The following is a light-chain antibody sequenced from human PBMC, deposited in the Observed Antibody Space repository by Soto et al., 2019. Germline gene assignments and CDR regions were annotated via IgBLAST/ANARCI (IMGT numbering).Light chain of an antibody. CDR1: PGGKRY. J-gene: IGKJ1*01. CDR3: QQRSNWRWT. V-gene: IGKV3-11*01. Sequence: IGFTQSSANLSLASGEKTHPLCRGRPGGKRYLAWYQPKPGQAPRLLIYDASNRATGIPARFSGSGSGTDFTLTISSLEPEDFAVYYCQQRSNWRWTFGQGTKVEIK. CDR2: DAS.